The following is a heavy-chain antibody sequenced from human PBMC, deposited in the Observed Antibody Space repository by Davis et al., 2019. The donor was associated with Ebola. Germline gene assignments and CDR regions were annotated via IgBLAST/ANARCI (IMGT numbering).Heavy chain of an antibody. CDR3: ARGIVGATN. V-gene: IGHV4-34*01. CDR1: GGSFSGYY. CDR2: INHSGST. D-gene: IGHD1-26*01. J-gene: IGHJ4*02. Sequence: SETLSLTCAVYGGSFSGYYWSWIRQPPGKGLEWIGEINHSGSTNYNPSLKSRVTISVDTSKNQFSLKLSSMTAADTAVYYCARGIVGATNWGQGTLVTVSS.